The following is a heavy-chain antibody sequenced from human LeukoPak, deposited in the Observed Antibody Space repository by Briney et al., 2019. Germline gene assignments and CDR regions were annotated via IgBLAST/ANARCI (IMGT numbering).Heavy chain of an antibody. CDR2: ISAYNGNT. J-gene: IGHJ4*02. D-gene: IGHD3-10*01. V-gene: IGHV1-18*01. CDR3: ARAEVVLWFGELLNY. Sequence: GASVKVSCKASGYTFTSYGISWVRQAPGQGLEWMGWISAYNGNTNYAQKLQGRVTMTTDTSTSTAYMELRSLRSDDTAVYYCARAEVVLWFGELLNYWGQGNLVTVSS. CDR1: GYTFTSYG.